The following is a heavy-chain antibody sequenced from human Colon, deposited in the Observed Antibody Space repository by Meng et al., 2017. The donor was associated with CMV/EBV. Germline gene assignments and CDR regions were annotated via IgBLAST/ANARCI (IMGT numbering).Heavy chain of an antibody. V-gene: IGHV3-7*01. J-gene: IGHJ5*02. Sequence: GGSLRLSCVASGFTFRSYWMTWVRQAPGKGLEWVANIKQDGSEKQYADSVQGRFTISRDNAKNSLDLQMNSLRADDTAVYYCARTSESPQTMASDLWGQGTLVTVSS. D-gene: IGHD4/OR15-4a*01. CDR1: GFTFRSYW. CDR3: ARTSESPQTMASDL. CDR2: IKQDGSEK.